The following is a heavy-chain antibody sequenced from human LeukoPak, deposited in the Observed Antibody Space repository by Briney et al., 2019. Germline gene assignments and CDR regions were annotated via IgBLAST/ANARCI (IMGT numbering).Heavy chain of an antibody. J-gene: IGHJ4*02. CDR2: IYYTGTT. CDR3: ARGEDFERYYLAY. D-gene: IGHD3-9*01. V-gene: IGHV4-59*01. CDR1: GGSISNYY. Sequence: PSETLSLTCSVSGGSISNYYWTWIRQIPGKGLEWIGYIYYTGTTNYNPLFESRATISVDTSKNQFSLKLTSVTAADTAVYFCARGEDFERYYLAYWGQGTLGTVSS.